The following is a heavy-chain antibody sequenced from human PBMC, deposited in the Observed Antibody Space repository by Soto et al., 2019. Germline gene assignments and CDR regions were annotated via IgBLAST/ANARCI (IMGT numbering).Heavy chain of an antibody. CDR3: AKVPLRPYYFDS. D-gene: IGHD4-17*01. V-gene: IGHV3-23*01. CDR2: ISGSGDST. Sequence: EVQLLDSGGGLVQPGGSLRLSCAAAGFTFSNYAMNWVRQARGKGLEWVSIISGSGDSTNYADSVRGPLTISRDNSKNTLYLQMNSLRAEDTAIYDCAKVPLRPYYFDSWGQGTLVTVSS. J-gene: IGHJ4*02. CDR1: GFTFSNYA.